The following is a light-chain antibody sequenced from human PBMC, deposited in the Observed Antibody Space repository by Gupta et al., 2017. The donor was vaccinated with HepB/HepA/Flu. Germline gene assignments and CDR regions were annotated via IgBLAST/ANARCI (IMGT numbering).Light chain of an antibody. J-gene: IGLJ2*01. CDR2: DVS. CDR1: SSDVGGYNY. CDR3: SSYTSSSCVV. Sequence: QSALTRPASVSGSPGQSITISCTGTSSDVGGYNYVSWYQQHPGKAPKLMIYDVSNRPSGVSNRFSGPKSGNTASLTISGLQAEDEADYYCSSYTSSSCVVFGGGTKLTVL. V-gene: IGLV2-14*01.